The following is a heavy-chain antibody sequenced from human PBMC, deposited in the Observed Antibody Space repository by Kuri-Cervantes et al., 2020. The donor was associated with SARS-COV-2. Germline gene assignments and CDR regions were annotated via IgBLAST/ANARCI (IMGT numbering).Heavy chain of an antibody. D-gene: IGHD3-22*01. Sequence: GESLKISCAASGFTFSGSAMHWVRQASGKGLEWVGRIRSKADSYATAYAASVKGRFTISRDDSKNTAYLQMNSLKTEDTAVCYCTSTGYDSSGYYPDYWGQGTLVTVSS. CDR2: IRSKADSYAT. CDR3: TSTGYDSSGYYPDY. CDR1: GFTFSGSA. J-gene: IGHJ4*02. V-gene: IGHV3-73*01.